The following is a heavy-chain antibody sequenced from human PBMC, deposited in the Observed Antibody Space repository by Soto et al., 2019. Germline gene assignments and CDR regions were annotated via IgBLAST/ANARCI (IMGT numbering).Heavy chain of an antibody. Sequence: ASVTVSCTASGYTFTSYDINWVRQATGQGLEWMGWMNPNSGNTGYAQKFQGRVTMTRNTSISTAYMELSSLRSEDTAVYYCFTKLEPRTVWFDPWGQGTLVTVSS. CDR1: GYTFTSYD. J-gene: IGHJ5*02. CDR2: MNPNSGNT. CDR3: FTKLEPRTVWFDP. V-gene: IGHV1-8*01. D-gene: IGHD1-1*01.